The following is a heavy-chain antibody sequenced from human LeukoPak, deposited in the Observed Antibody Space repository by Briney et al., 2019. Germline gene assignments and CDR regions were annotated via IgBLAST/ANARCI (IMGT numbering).Heavy chain of an antibody. CDR2: ISYSAST. CDR1: GGSISSRSYY. CDR3: ARQRWLVHNWFDP. D-gene: IGHD6-19*01. V-gene: IGHV4-39*01. J-gene: IGHJ5*02. Sequence: SETLSLTCSVSGGSISSRSYYWGWIRHPPGKGLEWIGSISYSASTYYNPSLKSRVTISVDTSKNQFSLKLSSVTAADTALYYCARQRWLVHNWFDPWGQGTPVTVSS.